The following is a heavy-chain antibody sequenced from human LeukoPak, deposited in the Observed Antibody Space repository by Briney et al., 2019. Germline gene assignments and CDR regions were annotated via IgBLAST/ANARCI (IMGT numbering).Heavy chain of an antibody. Sequence: GGSLRLSCAASGFTFSSYSMNWVRQAPGKGLEWVSSIRTSSSYIYYADSVKGRFTISRDNTKNSLYLQMNSLRAEDTAVYYCARCLEGGDILTGSGYWGQGTLVTVSS. CDR1: GFTFSSYS. CDR3: ARCLEGGDILTGSGY. V-gene: IGHV3-21*01. CDR2: IRTSSSYI. D-gene: IGHD3-9*01. J-gene: IGHJ4*02.